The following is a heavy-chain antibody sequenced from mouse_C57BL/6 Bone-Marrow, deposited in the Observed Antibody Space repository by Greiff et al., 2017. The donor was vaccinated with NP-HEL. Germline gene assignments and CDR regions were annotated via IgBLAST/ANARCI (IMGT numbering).Heavy chain of an antibody. CDR1: GFTFSDFY. V-gene: IGHV7-1*01. D-gene: IGHD1-1*01. J-gene: IGHJ4*01. CDR3: ARDAFYYGSFYAMDY. CDR2: SRNKANDYTT. Sequence: EVQLVESGGGLVQSGRSLRLSCATSGFTFSDFYMEWVRQAPGKGLEWIAASRNKANDYTTEYSASVKGRFIVSRDTSQSILYLQMNALRAEDTAIYYCARDAFYYGSFYAMDYWGQGTSVTVSS.